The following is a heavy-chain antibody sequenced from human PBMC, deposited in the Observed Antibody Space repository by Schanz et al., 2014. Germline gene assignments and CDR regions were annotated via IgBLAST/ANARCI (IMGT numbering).Heavy chain of an antibody. J-gene: IGHJ4*02. CDR1: GFSLDIFA. Sequence: EVQLVESGGGLVEPGGSLRLSCATSGFSLDIFAVSWVRQAPGMGLEWVSAISGSGGNTYYADAVRGRFTISRDNSKTTVYLQMNSLRAEDTAVYYCAKDAENTAMITDYFDYWGQGTLVTVSS. D-gene: IGHD5-18*01. CDR2: ISGSGGNT. CDR3: AKDAENTAMITDYFDY. V-gene: IGHV3-23*04.